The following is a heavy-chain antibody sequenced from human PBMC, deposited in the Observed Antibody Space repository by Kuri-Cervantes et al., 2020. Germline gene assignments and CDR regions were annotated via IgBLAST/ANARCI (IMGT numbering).Heavy chain of an antibody. Sequence: SETLSLTCAVSGGSISSSNWWSWVRQPPGKGLEWIGEIYHSGSTYYNPSLKSRVTISVDTSKNQFSLKLSSVTAADTAAYYCARVSSGVDYWGQGTLVTVSS. CDR1: GGSISSSNW. D-gene: IGHD6-19*01. J-gene: IGHJ4*02. CDR3: ARVSSGVDY. V-gene: IGHV4-4*02. CDR2: IYHSGST.